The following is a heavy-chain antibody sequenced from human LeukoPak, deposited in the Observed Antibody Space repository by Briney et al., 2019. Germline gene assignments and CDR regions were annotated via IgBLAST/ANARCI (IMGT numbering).Heavy chain of an antibody. CDR3: ARLRGGSGRPYYFDY. Sequence: GESLKISCQGSGYRFTNYWIAWVRQMPGKGLEWMGIIYPDDSDTRYSPSFQGQVTISADKSISTAYLQWSSLKASDTAMYYCARLRGGSGRPYYFDYWGQGTLVTVSS. J-gene: IGHJ4*02. CDR2: IYPDDSDT. D-gene: IGHD3-10*01. V-gene: IGHV5-51*01. CDR1: GYRFTNYW.